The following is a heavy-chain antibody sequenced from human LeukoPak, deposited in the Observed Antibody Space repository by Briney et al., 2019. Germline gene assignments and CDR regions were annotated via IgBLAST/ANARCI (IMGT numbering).Heavy chain of an antibody. V-gene: IGHV3-30*03. D-gene: IGHD1-26*01. CDR2: ISYDGSNG. CDR1: GFTFSSFG. CDR3: ARDEWRAGTTTGSFDF. Sequence: GGSLRLSCAASGFTFSSFGMHWVRQAPGKGLEWVAIISYDGSNGQYADSVKGRFTISRDNSKNTLYLQMDSLRAEDTAVYYCARDEWRAGTTTGSFDFCGQGTLVTVSS. J-gene: IGHJ4*02.